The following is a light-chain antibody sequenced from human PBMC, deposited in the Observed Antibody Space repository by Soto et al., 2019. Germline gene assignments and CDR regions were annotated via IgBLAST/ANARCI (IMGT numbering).Light chain of an antibody. CDR3: SSYTSTSTLYV. V-gene: IGLV2-14*03. Sequence: QSALTQPASVSGSPGQSITISCTRTSGDIGGYNYVSWYQQLPGKLPKLIIYDVSSRPSGVSDRFSGSKSGNAASLTISGLQAKDEADYSCSSYTSTSTLYVFGTGTKLTVL. CDR2: DVS. J-gene: IGLJ1*01. CDR1: SGDIGGYNY.